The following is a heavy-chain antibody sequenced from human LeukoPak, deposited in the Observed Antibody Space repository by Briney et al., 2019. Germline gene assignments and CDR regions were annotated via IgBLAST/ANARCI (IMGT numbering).Heavy chain of an antibody. D-gene: IGHD2-2*01. J-gene: IGHJ3*02. CDR3: ARRQYCSSTSCMGTLDI. CDR2: IYPGDSDT. CDR1: GYSFSIYW. V-gene: IGHV5-51*01. Sequence: GESLKISCKGSGYSFSIYWIGWVRQMPGKGLEWMGIIYPGDSDTRYSPSFQGQVTISADKSINTAYLQRSSLKASDTAMYYCARRQYCSSTSCMGTLDIWGQGTMVTVSS.